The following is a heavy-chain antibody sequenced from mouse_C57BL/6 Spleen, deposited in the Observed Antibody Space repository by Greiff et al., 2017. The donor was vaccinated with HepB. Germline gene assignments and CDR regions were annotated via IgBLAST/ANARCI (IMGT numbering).Heavy chain of an antibody. CDR2: IHPNSGST. CDR1: GYTFTSYW. J-gene: IGHJ4*01. D-gene: IGHD4-1*01. Sequence: VQLQQPGAELVKPGASVKLSCKASGYTFTSYWMHWVKQRPGQGLEWIGMIHPNSGSTNYNEKFKSKATLTVDKSSSTAYMQLSSLTSEDSAVYYCAREGTGRRGMDYWGQGTSVTVSS. CDR3: AREGTGRRGMDY. V-gene: IGHV1-64*01.